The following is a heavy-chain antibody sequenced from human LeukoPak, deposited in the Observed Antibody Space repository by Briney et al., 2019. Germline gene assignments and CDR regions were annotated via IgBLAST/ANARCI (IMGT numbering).Heavy chain of an antibody. CDR3: ARSGIAEAHKGSIFFY. CDR2: ISYDGSNK. CDR1: GFTFSSHA. V-gene: IGHV3-30*04. Sequence: GKSLRLSCAASGFTFSSHAMHWVRQAPGKGLEWVAVISYDGSNKYYADSVKGRFTFSRDNSKNTLSLQMNSLRPEDTAVYYCARSGIAEAHKGSIFFYWGQGTLVTVSS. D-gene: IGHD6-13*01. J-gene: IGHJ4*02.